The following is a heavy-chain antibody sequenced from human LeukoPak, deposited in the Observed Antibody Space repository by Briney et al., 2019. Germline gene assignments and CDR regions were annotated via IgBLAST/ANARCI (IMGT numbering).Heavy chain of an antibody. CDR3: ARDPDPYSSGWYGY. CDR1: GYTFTSYG. CDR2: ISASNGNT. V-gene: IGHV1-18*01. D-gene: IGHD6-19*01. J-gene: IGHJ4*02. Sequence: ASVKVSCKASGYTFTSYGISWVRQAPGQGLEWMGWISASNGNTNYARKLQGRVTMTTDTSTSTAYMELRSLRSDDTAVYYCARDPDPYSSGWYGYWGQGTLVTVSS.